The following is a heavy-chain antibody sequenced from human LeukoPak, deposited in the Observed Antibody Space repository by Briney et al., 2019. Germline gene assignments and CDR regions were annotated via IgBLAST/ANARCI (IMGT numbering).Heavy chain of an antibody. J-gene: IGHJ3*02. D-gene: IGHD3-9*01. CDR2: IKQDGSEK. CDR3: ARGRYFDWLLSRDDAFDI. V-gene: IGHV3-7*01. CDR1: GFTFSSYW. Sequence: PGGSLRLSCAASGFTFSSYWMSWVRQAPGKGLEWVANIKQDGSEKYYVDSVKGRFTISRDNAKNSLYLQMNSLRAGDTAVYYCARGRYFDWLLSRDDAFDIWGQGTMVAVSS.